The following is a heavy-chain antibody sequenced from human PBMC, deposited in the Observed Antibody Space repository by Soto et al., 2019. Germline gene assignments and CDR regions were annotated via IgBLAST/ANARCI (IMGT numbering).Heavy chain of an antibody. CDR3: AREYGSYDSRGVLVYWYFDP. CDR1: GYSFTSYV. Sequence: QVQLVQSGAEVKKPGASVKISCKASGYSFTSYVLHWVRQAPGQSLERMGWINAGNGNTKVSQKFEDRVNVTRDTSASTVYMEMSSLRPEDMAVYYCAREYGSYDSRGVLVYWYFDPWGRGTLVTVSS. D-gene: IGHD3-22*01. V-gene: IGHV1-3*01. J-gene: IGHJ2*01. CDR2: INAGNGNT.